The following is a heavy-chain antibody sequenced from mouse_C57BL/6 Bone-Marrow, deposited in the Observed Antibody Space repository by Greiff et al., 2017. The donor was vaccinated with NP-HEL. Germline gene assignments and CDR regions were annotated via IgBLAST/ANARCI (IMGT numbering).Heavy chain of an antibody. J-gene: IGHJ1*03. D-gene: IGHD1-1*01. Sequence: EVKLMEPGEGLVKPGGSLKLSCAASGFTFSSYAMSWVRQTPEKRLEWVAYISSGGDYIYYADTVKGRFTISRDNARNTLYLQMSSLKSEDTAMYYCASQRFYYGSSHWYFDVWGTGTTVTVSS. CDR3: ASQRFYYGSSHWYFDV. CDR1: GFTFSSYA. CDR2: ISSGGDYI. V-gene: IGHV5S21*01.